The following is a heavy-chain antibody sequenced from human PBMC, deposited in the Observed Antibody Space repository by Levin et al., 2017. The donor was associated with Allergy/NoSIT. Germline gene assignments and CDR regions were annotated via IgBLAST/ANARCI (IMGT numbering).Heavy chain of an antibody. V-gene: IGHV3-21*01. CDR3: VRVAPHSKLGATSAPDY. CDR2: ITSTSSYI. CDR1: GFAFSTYS. D-gene: IGHD1-26*01. J-gene: IGHJ4*02. Sequence: ETLSLTCAASGFAFSTYSMNWVRQAPGKGLEWVSSITSTSSYIYYADSIKGRFTISRDNAKNSLYLQMNSLRAEDTAVYYCVRVAPHSKLGATSAPDYWGQGALVTVSS.